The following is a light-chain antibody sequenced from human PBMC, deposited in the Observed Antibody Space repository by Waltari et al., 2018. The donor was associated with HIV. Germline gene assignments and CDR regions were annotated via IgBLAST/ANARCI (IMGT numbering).Light chain of an antibody. J-gene: IGKJ3*01. CDR1: QSVIYSSNNKNY. CDR2: WAS. Sequence: IVLTQFPDSMAVDMSERATINGKSSQSVIYSSNNKNYSSWFQQKPGQPPRLLIYWASTRETGVPDRFSGGWSGTDFTLTISSLQAEDVAVYYCQQYYSTPFTFGPGTRVDIK. CDR3: QQYYSTPFT. V-gene: IGKV4-1*01.